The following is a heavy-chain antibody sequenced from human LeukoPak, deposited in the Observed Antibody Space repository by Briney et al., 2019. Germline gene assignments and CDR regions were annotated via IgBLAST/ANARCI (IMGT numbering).Heavy chain of an antibody. V-gene: IGHV1-69*05. CDR1: GGTFSSYA. CDR2: IIPIFGTA. D-gene: IGHD6-13*01. J-gene: IGHJ4*02. CDR3: ARDQIAAAGRFDY. Sequence: SVKVSCKASGGTFSSYAISWVRRAPGQGLEWMGGIIPIFGTANYAQKFQGRVTITTDESTSTAYMELSSLRSEDTAVYYCARDQIAAAGRFDYWGQGTLVTVSS.